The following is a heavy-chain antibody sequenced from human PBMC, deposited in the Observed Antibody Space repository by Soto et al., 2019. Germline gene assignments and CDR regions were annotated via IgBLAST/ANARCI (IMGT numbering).Heavy chain of an antibody. CDR2: IHYSGTT. V-gene: IGHV4-61*08. J-gene: IGHJ4*02. CDR3: ARGEKDWRDY. Sequence: QVQLHESGPGVVKVSETLSLTCTISGGSVFSGAFYWSWIRQPPGKGLEWIGYIHYSGTTNYNPSLKSRVAITVDTSKTQFSLTLTSVTAADAAVYYCARGEKDWRDYWGQGTLVTVSS. D-gene: IGHD1-1*01. CDR1: GGSVFSGAFY.